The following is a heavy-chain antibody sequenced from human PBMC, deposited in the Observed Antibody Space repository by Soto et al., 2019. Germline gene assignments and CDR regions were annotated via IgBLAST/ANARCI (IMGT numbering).Heavy chain of an antibody. J-gene: IGHJ4*02. CDR2: NNDSGSA. CDR3: ARGGGERGYRS. V-gene: IGHV4-59*08. Sequence: PSETLSLTCTVSGGSISSYYWSWIRQPPGKGLEWIGENNDSGSANYSPALKTRVSIGIDASKNQVSLILNSVTAADTAVYYCARGGGERGYRSWGQGTLVTV. CDR1: GGSISSYY. D-gene: IGHD5-12*01.